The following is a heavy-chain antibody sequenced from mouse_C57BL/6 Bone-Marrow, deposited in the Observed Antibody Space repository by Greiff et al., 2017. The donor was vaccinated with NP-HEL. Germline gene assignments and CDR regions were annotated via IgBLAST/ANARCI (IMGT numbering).Heavy chain of an antibody. Sequence: EVQGVESGAELVRPGASVKLSCTASGFNIKDDYMHWVKQRPEQGLEWIGWIDPENGDTEYASKFQGKATITADTSSNTAYLQLSSLTSEDTAVYYCTTGTGGYPYFDYWGQGTTLTVSS. V-gene: IGHV14-4*01. CDR1: GFNIKDDY. CDR3: TTGTGGYPYFDY. D-gene: IGHD2-2*01. J-gene: IGHJ2*01. CDR2: IDPENGDT.